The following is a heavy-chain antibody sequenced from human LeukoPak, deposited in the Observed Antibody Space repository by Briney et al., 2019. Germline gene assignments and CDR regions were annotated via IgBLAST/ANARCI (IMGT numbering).Heavy chain of an antibody. CDR2: INPNSGGT. Sequence: AASVKVSCKASGYSFTGYYMHWVRQAPGQGLEWMGWINPNSGGTNYAQKFQGRVTLTRDTSISTAYMELSRLRYDDTAVYYCAREVSSSSWFPFDYWGQGTLVTVSS. D-gene: IGHD6-13*01. CDR1: GYSFTGYY. J-gene: IGHJ4*02. V-gene: IGHV1-2*02. CDR3: AREVSSSSWFPFDY.